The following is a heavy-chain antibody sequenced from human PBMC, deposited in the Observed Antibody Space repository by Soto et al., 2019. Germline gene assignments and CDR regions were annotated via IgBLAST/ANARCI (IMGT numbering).Heavy chain of an antibody. V-gene: IGHV3-23*01. CDR1: GFTFSSYA. Sequence: PGGSLRLSCAASGFTFSSYAMSWVRQAPGKGLEWVSAISGSGGSTYYADSVKGRFTISRDNSKNTLYLQMNSLRAEDTAVYYCAKETHYYGSGSPRRHLDYWGQGTLVTVSS. D-gene: IGHD3-10*01. CDR2: ISGSGGST. J-gene: IGHJ4*02. CDR3: AKETHYYGSGSPRRHLDY.